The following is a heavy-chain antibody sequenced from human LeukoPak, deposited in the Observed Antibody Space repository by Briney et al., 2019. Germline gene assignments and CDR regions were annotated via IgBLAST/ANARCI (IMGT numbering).Heavy chain of an antibody. CDR3: ARDWEFLMDY. V-gene: IGHV3-48*03. Sequence: GGSLRLSCAASGFTFSSYEMNWVRQAPGKGLEWVSYISSSGSTIYYADSVKGRFTISRDNAKNTLYLQMNSLRAEDTAVYYCARDWEFLMDYWGQGTLVTVSS. CDR2: ISSSGSTI. CDR1: GFTFSSYE. D-gene: IGHD3-3*01. J-gene: IGHJ4*02.